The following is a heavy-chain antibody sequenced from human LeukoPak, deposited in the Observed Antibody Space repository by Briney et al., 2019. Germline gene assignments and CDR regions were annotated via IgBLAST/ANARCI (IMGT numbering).Heavy chain of an antibody. Sequence: GASVKVSCKASGGTFSSYTISWVRQAPGQGLEWMGRIIPILGIANYAQKFQGRVTITADKSTSTAYMELSSLRSEDTAVYYCARDRYGSGVHVDYWGQGTLVTVSS. CDR3: ARDRYGSGVHVDY. J-gene: IGHJ4*02. CDR1: GGTFSSYT. D-gene: IGHD3-10*01. CDR2: IIPILGIA. V-gene: IGHV1-69*04.